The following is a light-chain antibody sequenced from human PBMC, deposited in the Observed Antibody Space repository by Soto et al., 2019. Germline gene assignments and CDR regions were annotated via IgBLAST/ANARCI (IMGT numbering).Light chain of an antibody. CDR3: QQYFSTSWT. CDR2: WAS. CDR1: QSVFYSSNNKNY. J-gene: IGKJ1*01. Sequence: DIVMTQSPDSLAVSLGERATINCKSSQSVFYSSNNKNYLAWYQQRPGQPPKLLLYWASTREPGVPDRFSGSGSGTDFPLTISSLQAEDVATYYCQQYFSTSWTFGQGTKVEIK. V-gene: IGKV4-1*01.